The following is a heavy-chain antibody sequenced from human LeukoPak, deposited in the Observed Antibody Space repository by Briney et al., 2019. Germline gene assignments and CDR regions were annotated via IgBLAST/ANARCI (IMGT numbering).Heavy chain of an antibody. CDR1: GFTFSKYW. CDR2: INTDGTVT. V-gene: IGHV3-74*01. J-gene: IGHJ4*02. Sequence: GGSLRLSCAASGFTFSKYWMLWVRQAPGKGLESVSRINTDGTVTTYADSVKGRFTVSRDNADNTMFLQMNSVRDEDTAVYYCATKQWLAPRPDSWGQGTPVTVSS. CDR3: ATKQWLAPRPDS. D-gene: IGHD6-19*01.